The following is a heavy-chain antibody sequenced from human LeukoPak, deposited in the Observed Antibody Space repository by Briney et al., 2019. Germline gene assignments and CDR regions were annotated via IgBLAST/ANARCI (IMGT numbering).Heavy chain of an antibody. V-gene: IGHV3-7*04. CDR3: VRGDWYFES. CDR1: GFNFSDSR. Sequence: GGSLRLSCATSGFNFSDSRMTWLRQAPGKGLQWVANINRDGTEKHFLDSVEGRFTISRDNAKKSLYLQMSSLRPQDTAVYFCVRGDWYFESWGEGTRVTVSS. J-gene: IGHJ4*02. D-gene: IGHD2-21*01. CDR2: INRDGTEK.